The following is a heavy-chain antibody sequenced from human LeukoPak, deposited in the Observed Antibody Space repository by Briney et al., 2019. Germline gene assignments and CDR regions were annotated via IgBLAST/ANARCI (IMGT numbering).Heavy chain of an antibody. V-gene: IGHV5-10-1*01. Sequence: GESLKISCKGSGYNFTTYWISWGRQMPGQGREWMGRIDPSDSYTNYSPSFQGLVTISADKSISTAYLQWSSLKTSDTAIYYCERRRSSSCCGFDPWGQGTLVSVSS. CDR3: ERRRSSSCCGFDP. D-gene: IGHD6-13*01. J-gene: IGHJ5*02. CDR2: IDPSDSYT. CDR1: GYNFTTYW.